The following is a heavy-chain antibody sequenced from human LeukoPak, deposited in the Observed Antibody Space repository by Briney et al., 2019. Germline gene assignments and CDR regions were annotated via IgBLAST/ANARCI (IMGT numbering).Heavy chain of an antibody. V-gene: IGHV1-24*01. J-gene: IGHJ3*02. Sequence: ASVKVSCKVSGYTLTELSMHWVRQAPGKGLEWMGGFDPEDGETIYAQKFQGRVTMTKDTSTDTAYMELSSLRAEDTAVYYCATDYYDSSGYPDAFDIWGQGTMVTVSS. CDR1: GYTLTELS. CDR3: ATDYYDSSGYPDAFDI. D-gene: IGHD3-22*01. CDR2: FDPEDGET.